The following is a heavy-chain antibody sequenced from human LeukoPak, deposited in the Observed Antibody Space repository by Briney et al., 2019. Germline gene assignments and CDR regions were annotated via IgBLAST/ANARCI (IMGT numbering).Heavy chain of an antibody. Sequence: GASVKVSCKASGYTFTGYYMHWVRQAPGQRLEWMGWINPNSGGTWYAQKFQGRVNMTRDTSISSAYMELSRLTSDDTAMYYCASSTMVSAMEAPGRWGQGTLVTVSS. V-gene: IGHV1-2*02. D-gene: IGHD2-8*01. J-gene: IGHJ4*02. CDR3: ASSTMVSAMEAPGR. CDR2: INPNSGGT. CDR1: GYTFTGYY.